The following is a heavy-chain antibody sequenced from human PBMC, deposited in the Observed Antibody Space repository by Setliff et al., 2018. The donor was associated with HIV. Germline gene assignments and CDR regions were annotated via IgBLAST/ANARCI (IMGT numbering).Heavy chain of an antibody. CDR3: ARALRDTSAYPHTY. Sequence: ASVKVSCKASGYTFTDYAMNWVRQAPGQRLEWMGWINAGNGNTKYSQKFQGRVTITRDTSAKIAYMELSSLTSEDTAVYYCARALRDTSAYPHTYWGQGTLVTVSS. D-gene: IGHD3-22*01. CDR2: INAGNGNT. V-gene: IGHV1-3*01. J-gene: IGHJ4*02. CDR1: GYTFTDYA.